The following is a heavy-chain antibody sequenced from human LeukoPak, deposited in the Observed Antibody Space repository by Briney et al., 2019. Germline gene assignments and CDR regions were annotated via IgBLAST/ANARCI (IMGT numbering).Heavy chain of an antibody. CDR1: GFTFTSYA. V-gene: IGHV3-23*01. CDR2: ISGNGGST. D-gene: IGHD4-23*01. J-gene: IGHJ4*02. Sequence: GGSLRLSCAASGFTFTSYAMNWVRQAPGKGLEWVSSISGNGGSTYYAGSVKGRFTISRDNSKNTLYLQMNSLRAEDTAVYYCARGAHKRDDYGGFFDYWGQGTLVTVSS. CDR3: ARGAHKRDDYGGFFDY.